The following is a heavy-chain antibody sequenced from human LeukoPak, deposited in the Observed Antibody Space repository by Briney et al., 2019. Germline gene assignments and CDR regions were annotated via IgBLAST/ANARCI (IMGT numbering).Heavy chain of an antibody. J-gene: IGHJ4*02. CDR2: IIPIFGTA. CDR1: GGTFSSYA. D-gene: IGHD6-19*01. Sequence: SVKVSFKASGGTFSSYAISWVRQAPAQGLEWMGGIIPIFGTANYAQKFQGRVTITADKSTSTAYMELSSLRSEDTAVYYCARGAVAGTGDYWGQGTMVTVSS. CDR3: ARGAVAGTGDY. V-gene: IGHV1-69*06.